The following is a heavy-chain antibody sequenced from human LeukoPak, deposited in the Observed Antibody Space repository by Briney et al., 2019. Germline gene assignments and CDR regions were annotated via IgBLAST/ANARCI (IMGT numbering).Heavy chain of an antibody. D-gene: IGHD3-9*01. CDR3: ATYYDILTGYYRGIHPFDC. Sequence: GGSLRLSCAASGFTFSSYWMSWVRQAPGKGLEWVANIKQDGSEKYYVDSVKGRFTISRDNAKNSLYLQMNSLRAEDTAVYYCATYYDILTGYYRGIHPFDCWGQGTLVTVSS. CDR2: IKQDGSEK. V-gene: IGHV3-7*01. CDR1: GFTFSSYW. J-gene: IGHJ4*02.